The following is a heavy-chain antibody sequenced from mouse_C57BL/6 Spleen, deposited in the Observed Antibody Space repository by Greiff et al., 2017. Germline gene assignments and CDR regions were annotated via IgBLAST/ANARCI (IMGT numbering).Heavy chain of an antibody. D-gene: IGHD1-1*01. CDR2: IWSGGST. J-gene: IGHJ3*01. CDR1: GFSLTSYG. CDR3: ASPSYYYGSSYGWFAY. Sequence: VQRVESGPGLVQPSQSLSITCTVSGFSLTSYGVHWVRQSPGKGLEWLGVIWSGGSTDYNAAFISRLSISKDNSKSQVFFKMNSLQADDTAIYYCASPSYYYGSSYGWFAYWGQGTLVTVSA. V-gene: IGHV2-2*01.